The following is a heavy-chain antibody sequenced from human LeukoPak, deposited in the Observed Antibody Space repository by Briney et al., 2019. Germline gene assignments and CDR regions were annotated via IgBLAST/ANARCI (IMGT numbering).Heavy chain of an antibody. V-gene: IGHV3-23*01. D-gene: IGHD3-10*01. CDR3: AKFDYYGSGGVY. CDR1: GFSFTMYG. Sequence: GGSLRLSCAASGFSFTMYGIHWVRQAPGKGLEWVSAISGSGGSTYYAASVKGRFTISRDNSKNTLYLQMNSLRAEDTAVYYCAKFDYYGSGGVYWGQGTLVTVSS. CDR2: ISGSGGST. J-gene: IGHJ4*02.